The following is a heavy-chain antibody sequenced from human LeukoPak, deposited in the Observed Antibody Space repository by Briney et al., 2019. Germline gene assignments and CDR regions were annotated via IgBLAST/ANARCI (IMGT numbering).Heavy chain of an antibody. V-gene: IGHV3-48*03. CDR2: ISSSGSII. D-gene: IGHD3-3*01. CDR1: GFTFSSYE. J-gene: IGHJ6*03. CDR3: AKDTGSGYKANYYYMDV. Sequence: GGSLRLSCAASGFTFSSYEMNWVRQAPGKGLEWVSYISSSGSIIYYADSVKGRFTISRDNAKNSLYLQMNSLRAEDTAVYYCAKDTGSGYKANYYYMDVWGKGTTVTISS.